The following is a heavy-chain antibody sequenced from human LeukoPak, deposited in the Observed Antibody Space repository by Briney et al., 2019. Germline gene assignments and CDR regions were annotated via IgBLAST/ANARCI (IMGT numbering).Heavy chain of an antibody. J-gene: IGHJ5*02. CDR3: ASIPATNYGVRFDP. D-gene: IGHD4-17*01. CDR2: IYYSGST. V-gene: IGHV4-59*01. Sequence: SETLSLTCTVSGGSISSYYWNWIRQPPGKGLEWIGYIYYSGSTNYNPSLKSRVTISVDTSKNQLSLKLTSVTAADTAVYYCASIPATNYGVRFDPWGQGTLVTVSS. CDR1: GGSISSYY.